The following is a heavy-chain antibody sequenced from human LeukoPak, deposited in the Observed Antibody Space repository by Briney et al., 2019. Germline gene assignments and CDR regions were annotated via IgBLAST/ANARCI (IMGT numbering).Heavy chain of an antibody. V-gene: IGHV4-59*08. CDR1: GGSINGFY. D-gene: IGHD6-13*01. J-gene: IGHJ5*02. Sequence: SETLSLTCTVSGGSINGFYRSWIRQPPGKGLEWIGYIYYSGSTNYNPSLRSRVTISVDRSKNQFSLKMNSVTAADTAMYYCAGLHIAAAEEFDPWGQATLVTVSP. CDR3: AGLHIAAAEEFDP. CDR2: IYYSGST.